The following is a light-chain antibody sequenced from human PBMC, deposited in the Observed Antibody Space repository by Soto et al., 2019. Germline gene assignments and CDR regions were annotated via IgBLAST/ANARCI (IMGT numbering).Light chain of an antibody. CDR1: SSDVGSYNL. V-gene: IGLV2-23*01. J-gene: IGLJ3*02. CDR3: CSYAGSSTWL. CDR2: EGS. Sequence: QSALTQPASVSGSPGQSITISCTGTSSDVGSYNLVSWYQQHPGKAPKLMIYEGSKRPSGVSNRFSGSKSGNTASLTISGLQAEDEADYSCCSYAGSSTWLFGGGTKVTVL.